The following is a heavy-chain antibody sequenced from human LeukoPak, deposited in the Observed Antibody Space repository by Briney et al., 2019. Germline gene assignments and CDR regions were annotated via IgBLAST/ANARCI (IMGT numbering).Heavy chain of an antibody. D-gene: IGHD2-2*01. CDR3: ARLGFCTSTSCP. CDR2: IAYSGST. Sequence: SETLSLTCTVSGGSVGSSTYYWGWIRQPPGKGLEWIASIAYSGSTYNPSLKSRVTISVDTSKNQFSLKPSSVTAADTAVYYCARLGFCTSTSCPWGQGTLVTVSS. CDR1: GGSVGSSTYY. V-gene: IGHV4-39*01. J-gene: IGHJ5*02.